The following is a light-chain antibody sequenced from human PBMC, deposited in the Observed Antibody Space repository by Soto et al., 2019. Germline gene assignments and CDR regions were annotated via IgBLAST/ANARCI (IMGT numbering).Light chain of an antibody. CDR3: TSYAGTYSFFYV. CDR2: EVS. V-gene: IGLV2-8*01. Sequence: QSVLTQPASVSGSPGQSIAISCTGTSSDVGGYNYVSWYQQLPGKAPKLIISEVSKRPSGVPDRFSGSKSGNTASLTVSGLQAEDEADYYCTSYAGTYSFFYVFGTGTKVTVL. J-gene: IGLJ1*01. CDR1: SSDVGGYNY.